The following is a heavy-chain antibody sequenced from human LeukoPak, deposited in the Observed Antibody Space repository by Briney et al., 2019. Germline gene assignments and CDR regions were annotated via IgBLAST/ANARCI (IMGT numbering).Heavy chain of an antibody. J-gene: IGHJ4*01. CDR2: IYHSGST. V-gene: IGHV4-38-2*02. CDR3: ARDIREVGGSHYFDY. Sequence: KPSETLSLTCAVSGYSISSGYYWGWIRQPPGKGLEWIGSIYHSGSTYYNPSLKSRVTISVDTSKNQFSLKLSSVTAADTAVYYCARDIREVGGSHYFDYWGHGTLVTVTS. D-gene: IGHD1-26*01. CDR1: GYSISSGYY.